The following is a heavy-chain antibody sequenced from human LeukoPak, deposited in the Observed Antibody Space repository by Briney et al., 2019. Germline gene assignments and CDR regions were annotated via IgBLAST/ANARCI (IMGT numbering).Heavy chain of an antibody. J-gene: IGHJ4*02. D-gene: IGHD7-27*01. CDR2: IYHSGST. CDR3: ARTGGYFDY. Sequence: PSETLSLTFAVSGGSISSGGYSWSWIRQPPGKGLEWIGYIYHSGSTYYNPSLKSRVTISVDRSKNQFSLKLSSVTAADTAVYYCARTGGYFDYWGQGTLVTVSS. CDR1: GGSISSGGYS. V-gene: IGHV4-30-2*01.